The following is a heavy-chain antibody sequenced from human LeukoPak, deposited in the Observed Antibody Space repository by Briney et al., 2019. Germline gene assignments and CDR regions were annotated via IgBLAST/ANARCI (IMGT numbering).Heavy chain of an antibody. CDR1: GFTFSSYA. Sequence: PGRSLRLSCAASGFTFSSYAMHWVRQAPGKGLEWVAVISYDGSNKCYADSVKGRFTISRDNSKNTLYLQMNSLRAEDTAVYYCARDGESGLLTMVRGVPLYYFDYWGQGTLVTVSS. CDR3: ARDGESGLLTMVRGVPLYYFDY. D-gene: IGHD3-10*01. J-gene: IGHJ4*02. CDR2: ISYDGSNK. V-gene: IGHV3-30-3*01.